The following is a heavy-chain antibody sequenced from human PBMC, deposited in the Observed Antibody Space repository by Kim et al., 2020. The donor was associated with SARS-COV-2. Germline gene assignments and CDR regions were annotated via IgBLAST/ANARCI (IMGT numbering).Heavy chain of an antibody. Sequence: YYNPSLKSRVTISVDTSKNQFSLKLSSVTAADTAVYYCARHFGLELMFRYWGQGTLVTVSS. V-gene: IGHV4-39*01. CDR3: ARHFGLELMFRY. J-gene: IGHJ4*02. D-gene: IGHD1-7*01.